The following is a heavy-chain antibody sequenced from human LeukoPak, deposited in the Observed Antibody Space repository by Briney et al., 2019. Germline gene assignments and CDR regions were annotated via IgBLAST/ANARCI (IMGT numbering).Heavy chain of an antibody. CDR2: IKQDGSEK. D-gene: IGHD2-21*01. Sequence: GSLRLSCAASGFTFSSYWMSWVRQAPGKGLEWVANIKQDGSEKYYVDSVKGRFTISRDNAKNSLYLQMNSLRAEDTAVYYCARDSDLCYFDYWGQGTLVTVSP. V-gene: IGHV3-7*01. J-gene: IGHJ4*02. CDR1: GFTFSSYW. CDR3: ARDSDLCYFDY.